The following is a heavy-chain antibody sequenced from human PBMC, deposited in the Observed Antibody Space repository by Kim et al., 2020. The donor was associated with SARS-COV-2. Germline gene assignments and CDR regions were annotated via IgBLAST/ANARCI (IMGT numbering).Heavy chain of an antibody. CDR2: ISSSSSYT. CDR3: ARVSESEPRTIVRVVIMSAFDI. V-gene: IGHV3-11*05. D-gene: IGHD3-3*01. J-gene: IGHJ3*02. CDR1: GFTFSDYY. Sequence: GGSLRLSCAASGFTFSDYYMSWIRQAPGKGLEWVSYISSSSSYTNYADSVKGRFTISRDNAKNSLYLQMNSLRAEDTAVYYCARVSESEPRTIVRVVIMSAFDIWGEGRILTVSS.